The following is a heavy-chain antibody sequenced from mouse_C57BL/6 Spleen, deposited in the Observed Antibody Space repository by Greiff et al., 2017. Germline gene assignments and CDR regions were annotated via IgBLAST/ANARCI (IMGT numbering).Heavy chain of an antibody. Sequence: VQLQQPGAELVRPGSSVKLSCKASGYTFTSYWMHWVKQRPIQGLEWIGNIDPSDSETHYNQKFKDKATLTVDKSSSTAYMQLSSLTSEDSAVYYCARYAYYSNYHDYWGQGTTLTVSS. D-gene: IGHD2-5*01. V-gene: IGHV1-52*01. CDR1: GYTFTSYW. J-gene: IGHJ2*01. CDR2: IDPSDSET. CDR3: ARYAYYSNYHDY.